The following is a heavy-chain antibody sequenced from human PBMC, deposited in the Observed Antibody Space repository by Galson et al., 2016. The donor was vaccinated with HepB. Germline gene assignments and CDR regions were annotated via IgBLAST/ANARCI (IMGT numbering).Heavy chain of an antibody. V-gene: IGHV3-74*01. J-gene: IGHJ3*02. CDR1: GFTFSGYW. Sequence: SLRLSCAASGFTFSGYWMHWVRQAPGKGLVWVSGINLDGSNTFYVDSVKGRFAISRDNAENTLYLQMNSLRVEDTAVYYCVRVGLKGGAFDIWGQGTLVPVSS. CDR3: VRVGLKGGAFDI. CDR2: INLDGSNT.